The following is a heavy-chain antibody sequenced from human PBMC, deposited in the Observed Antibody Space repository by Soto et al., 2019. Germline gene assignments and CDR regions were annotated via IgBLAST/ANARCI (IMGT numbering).Heavy chain of an antibody. CDR1: GFTFSSYG. D-gene: IGHD3-16*01. CDR3: AKDLWATSDVRGYMDV. V-gene: IGHV3-33*06. Sequence: GGSLRLSCAASGFTFSSYGMHWVRQAPGKGLEWVAVICYDGSNKYYADSVKGRFTISRDNSKNTLYLQMNSLRAEDTAVYYCAKDLWATSDVRGYMDVWGKGTTVTVSS. J-gene: IGHJ6*03. CDR2: ICYDGSNK.